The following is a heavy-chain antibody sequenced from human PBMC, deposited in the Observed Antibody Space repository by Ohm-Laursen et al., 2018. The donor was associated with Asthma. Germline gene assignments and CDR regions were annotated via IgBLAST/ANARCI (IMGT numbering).Heavy chain of an antibody. CDR2: INPLGYEK. CDR1: GVAFTDSW. Sequence: SLRLSCSASGVAFTDSWMSWVRQLPGGSLEWVAKINPLGYEKYYMDSVRGRFTVSRDNAKNSLYLEMNSLRAEDTAVYYCARAGVTFWRNVNWFDPWGQGTLVTVSS. CDR3: ARAGVTFWRNVNWFDP. V-gene: IGHV3-7*01. D-gene: IGHD3-3*01. J-gene: IGHJ5*02.